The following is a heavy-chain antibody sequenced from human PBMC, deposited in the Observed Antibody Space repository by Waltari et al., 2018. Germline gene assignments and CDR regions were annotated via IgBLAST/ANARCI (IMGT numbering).Heavy chain of an antibody. CDR2: IIPILGIA. CDR3: ASHYYDSSGYYLLGY. D-gene: IGHD3-22*01. Sequence: QVPLVQSGAEVKKPGSSVKVSCKASGGTFSSYTISWLRQAPGQGLEWMGRIIPILGIANYAQKFQGRVTITADKSTSTAYMELSSLRSEDTAVYYCASHYYDSSGYYLLGYWGQGTLVTVSS. V-gene: IGHV1-69*02. J-gene: IGHJ4*02. CDR1: GGTFSSYT.